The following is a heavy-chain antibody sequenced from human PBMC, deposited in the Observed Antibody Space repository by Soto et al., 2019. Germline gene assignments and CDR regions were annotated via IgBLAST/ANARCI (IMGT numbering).Heavy chain of an antibody. J-gene: IGHJ6*02. D-gene: IGHD3-3*01. CDR1: GFTFSNAW. CDR2: IKSKTDGGTT. CDR3: TTAFPSKYYDFWSGYPNYYYGMDV. V-gene: IGHV3-15*07. Sequence: GGSLRLSCAASGFTFSNAWMNWVRQAPGKGLEWVGRIKSKTDGGTTDYAAPVKGRFTISRDDSKKTLYLQMNSLKTEDTAVYYCTTAFPSKYYDFWSGYPNYYYGMDVWGQGTTVTVSS.